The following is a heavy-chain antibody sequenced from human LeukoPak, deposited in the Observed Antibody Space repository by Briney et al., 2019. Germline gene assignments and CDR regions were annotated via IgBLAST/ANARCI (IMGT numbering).Heavy chain of an antibody. CDR3: AKGRGSGAYYAAFDY. CDR2: ISGSGVT. Sequence: GGSLRLSCAVSGFTFNAYAMSWVRQAPGRGLEWVSVISGSGVTHYADSVKGRFTISRDNSKNTLYLQMSGLRAEDTAVYHCAKGRGSGAYYAAFDYWGQGTLVTVSS. D-gene: IGHD3-22*01. CDR1: GFTFNAYA. J-gene: IGHJ4*02. V-gene: IGHV3-23*01.